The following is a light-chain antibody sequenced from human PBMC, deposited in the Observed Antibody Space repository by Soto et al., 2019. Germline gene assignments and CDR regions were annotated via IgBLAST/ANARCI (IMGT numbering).Light chain of an antibody. CDR3: HQRSKWPLT. J-gene: IGKJ4*01. V-gene: IGKV3-11*01. CDR2: DAS. CDR1: QSVRSY. Sequence: EIVLTQSPATLSLSPGERATLSCRASQSVRSYLAWYQQKPGQAPRLLIYDASNRATDIPARFSGSGSGTDFTLTISSLDPEDFAVYYCHQRSKWPLTVGGGTKVDSK.